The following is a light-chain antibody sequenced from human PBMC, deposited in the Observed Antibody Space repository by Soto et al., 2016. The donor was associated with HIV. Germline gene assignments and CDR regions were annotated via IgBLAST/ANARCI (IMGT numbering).Light chain of an antibody. J-gene: IGKJ2*01. Sequence: DIQMTQSPFLMSASVGDRITITCRASQDIANYLVWFQQRPGKAPQSLIYASSKLYSGVPSRFSGGGSGTYFTLTISSLQPEDSASYFCLQDYDRPYTFGQGTKLEIK. CDR1: QDIANY. CDR2: ASS. V-gene: IGKV1-16*01. CDR3: LQDYDRPYT.